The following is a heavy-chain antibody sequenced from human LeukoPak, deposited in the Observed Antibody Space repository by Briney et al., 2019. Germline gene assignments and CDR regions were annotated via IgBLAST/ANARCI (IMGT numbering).Heavy chain of an antibody. J-gene: IGHJ5*02. V-gene: IGHV3-7*01. CDR2: IKQDGSEK. D-gene: IGHD6-13*01. Sequence: WGSLRLSCAASGFTFSSYEMNWVRQAPGKGLEWVANIKQDGSEKYYVDSVKGRFTISRDNAKNSLYLQMNSLRAEDTAVYYCARASSSLRNNWFDPWGQGTLVTVSS. CDR1: GFTFSSYE. CDR3: ARASSSLRNNWFDP.